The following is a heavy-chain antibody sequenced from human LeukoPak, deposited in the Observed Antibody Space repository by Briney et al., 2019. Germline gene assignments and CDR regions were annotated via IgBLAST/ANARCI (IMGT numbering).Heavy chain of an antibody. CDR3: ARGGRGIQLWLRHFDY. Sequence: SETLSLTCAVYGGSFSGYYWSWIRQPPGKGLEWIGEINHSGSTNYNPSLKSRVTISVDTSKNQFSLKLSSVTAADTAVYYCARGGRGIQLWLRHFDYLGQGTLVTVSS. D-gene: IGHD5-18*01. CDR1: GGSFSGYY. V-gene: IGHV4-34*01. CDR2: INHSGST. J-gene: IGHJ4*02.